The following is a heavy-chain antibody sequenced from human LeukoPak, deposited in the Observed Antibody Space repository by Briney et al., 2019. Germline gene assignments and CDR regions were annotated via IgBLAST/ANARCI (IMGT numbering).Heavy chain of an antibody. Sequence: SETLSLTCTVSGGSISSYYWSWIRQPPGKGLEWIGSIYYSGSTYYNPSLKSRVTISVDTSKNQFSLKLSSVTAADTAVYYCAREVDTASDYWGQGTLVTVSS. J-gene: IGHJ4*02. CDR3: AREVDTASDY. CDR2: IYYSGST. CDR1: GGSISSYY. V-gene: IGHV4-39*01. D-gene: IGHD5-18*01.